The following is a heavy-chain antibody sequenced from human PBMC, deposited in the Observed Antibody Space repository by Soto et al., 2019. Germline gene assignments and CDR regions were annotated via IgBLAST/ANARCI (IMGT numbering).Heavy chain of an antibody. CDR2: IIPVFGTA. Sequence: QVQLVQSGAEVKKPGSSVRVSCKASGGTLRNYGISWVRQAPGQGLEWMGGIIPVFGTANYAQKSEGRDTITAAESTSTEYMDETSLSSEGTAVYYCSRGDATKIDVTTYYGMDVWGQGTTVTVSS. V-gene: IGHV1-69*12. CDR1: GGTLRNYG. CDR3: SRGDATKIDVTTYYGMDV. D-gene: IGHD4-17*01. J-gene: IGHJ6*02.